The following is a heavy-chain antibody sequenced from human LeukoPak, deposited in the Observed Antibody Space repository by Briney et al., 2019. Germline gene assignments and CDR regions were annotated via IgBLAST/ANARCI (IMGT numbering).Heavy chain of an antibody. Sequence: SQTLSLTCTVSGGSITSGYYSWSWIRQHPGKGLEWIGYSYYSGSTYYNPSLKSRVTISVDTSKNHFSLKLSSVSAADTAVCYCARGIAGAFDIWGQGTMVTVSS. CDR3: ARGIAGAFDI. J-gene: IGHJ3*02. CDR1: GGSITSGYYS. D-gene: IGHD2-21*01. CDR2: SYYSGST. V-gene: IGHV4-31*03.